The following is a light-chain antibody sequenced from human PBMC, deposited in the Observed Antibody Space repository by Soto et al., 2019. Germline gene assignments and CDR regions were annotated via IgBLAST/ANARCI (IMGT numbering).Light chain of an antibody. J-gene: IGKJ1*01. V-gene: IGKV1-9*01. CDR3: QQFHSYPRT. CDR2: AAS. Sequence: DIQLTQSPSFLSASVVDRVTITCRASQGISNFLAWYQQKPGKAPKLLIFAASSLQSGVPSRFSGSGSGTEFTLTITSLQPEDFATYCCQQFHSYPRTFGQGTKVDIK. CDR1: QGISNF.